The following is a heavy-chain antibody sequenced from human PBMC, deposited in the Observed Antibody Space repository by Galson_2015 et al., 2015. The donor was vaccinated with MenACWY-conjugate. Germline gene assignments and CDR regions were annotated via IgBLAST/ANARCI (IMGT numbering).Heavy chain of an antibody. V-gene: IGHV5-51*01. CDR3: ARHPPGGRGMDV. Sequence: QSGAEVKKPGESLKISCKGSGYGFSTYWIAWVRQLPGKGLEWMGLISPGDSNTRYSPAFHGQVTISADKSISTAYLRLHSLQASDTAMYYCARHPPGGRGMDVWGQGTTVTVSS. CDR1: GYGFSTYW. J-gene: IGHJ6*02. CDR2: ISPGDSNT. D-gene: IGHD1-26*01.